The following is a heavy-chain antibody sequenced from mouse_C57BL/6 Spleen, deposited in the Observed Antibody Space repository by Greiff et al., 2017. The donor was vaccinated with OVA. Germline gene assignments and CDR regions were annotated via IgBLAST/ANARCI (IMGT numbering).Heavy chain of an antibody. CDR1: GYAFSSYW. CDR2: IYPGDGDT. V-gene: IGHV1-80*01. D-gene: IGHD2-4*01. Sequence: QVTLKESGAELVKPGASVKISCKASGYAFSSYWMNWVKQRPGKGLEWIGQIYPGDGDTNYNGKFKGKATLTADKSSSTAYMQLSSLTSEDSAVYFCARRDYDYDFDYWGQGTTLTVSS. J-gene: IGHJ2*01. CDR3: ARRDYDYDFDY.